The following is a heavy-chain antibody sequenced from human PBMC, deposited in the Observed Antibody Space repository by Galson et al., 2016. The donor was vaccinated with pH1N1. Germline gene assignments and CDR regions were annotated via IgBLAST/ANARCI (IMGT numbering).Heavy chain of an antibody. V-gene: IGHV1-69*01. CDR1: GGPFSAYT. Sequence: SCKASGGPFSAYTINWVRQAPGQGLEWIGGIIPIFGTPTYAQKFQGRATITADESSTTHYMELRSLRSEDTAIYYCARRHKYFDTSGFQNWGQGTLVTVPS. J-gene: IGHJ4*02. CDR2: IIPIFGTP. D-gene: IGHD3-22*01. CDR3: ARRHKYFDTSGFQN.